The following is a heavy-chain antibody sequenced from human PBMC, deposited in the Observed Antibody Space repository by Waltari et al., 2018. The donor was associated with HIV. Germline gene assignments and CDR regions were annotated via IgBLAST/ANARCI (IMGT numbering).Heavy chain of an antibody. Sequence: QVQLGESGGGVVQPGRSLRLYCAASGFTFRSYGLNWVRQAPGKGLEWVAVIWYDGSNEYYGDSVKGRFTVSRDNSKNMVYLQMNSLRAEDTAMYHCARADCGGDCYFDFWGQGTPVTVSS. CDR1: GFTFRSYG. D-gene: IGHD2-21*02. CDR2: IWYDGSNE. CDR3: ARADCGGDCYFDF. J-gene: IGHJ4*02. V-gene: IGHV3-33*01.